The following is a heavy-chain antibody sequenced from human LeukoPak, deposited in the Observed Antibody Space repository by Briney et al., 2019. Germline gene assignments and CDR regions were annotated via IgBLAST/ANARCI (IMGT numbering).Heavy chain of an antibody. Sequence: PGGSLRLSCAASGFTFSSYEMNWVRQAPGKGLEWVSGISWDSGSIGYADSVKGRFTISRDNAKNSLYLQMNSLRAEDTALYYCAKDTGGVLLWFGGFDYWGQGTLVTVSS. V-gene: IGHV3-9*01. D-gene: IGHD3-10*01. J-gene: IGHJ4*02. CDR1: GFTFSSYE. CDR2: ISWDSGSI. CDR3: AKDTGGVLLWFGGFDY.